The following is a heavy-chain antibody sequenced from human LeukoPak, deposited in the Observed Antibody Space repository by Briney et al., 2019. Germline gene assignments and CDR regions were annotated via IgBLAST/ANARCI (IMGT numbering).Heavy chain of an antibody. D-gene: IGHD1-1*01. CDR1: GGSISTNDYF. J-gene: IGHJ4*02. V-gene: IGHV4-61*08. CDR3: ARSQQLVRSFDS. Sequence: SQTLSLTCTVSGGSISTNDYFWSWIRQPPGKGLEWIGYISYTGETNYNPSLKSRVTISEDTSKNQLSLKLNSVTAADTAVYYCARSQQLVRSFDSWGQGTLVTVSS. CDR2: ISYTGET.